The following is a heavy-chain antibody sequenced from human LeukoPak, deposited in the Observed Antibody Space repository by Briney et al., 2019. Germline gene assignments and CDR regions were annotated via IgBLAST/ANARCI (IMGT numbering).Heavy chain of an antibody. J-gene: IGHJ3*02. CDR2: INHSGST. CDR1: GVSFSGYY. CDR3: ARGKPTPADDAFDI. Sequence: SETLSLTCAVYGVSFSGYYWSWIRQPPGKGLEWIGEINHSGSTNYNPSLKSRVTISVDTSKNQFSLKLSSVTAADTAVYYCARGKPTPADDAFDIWGQGTMVTVSS. V-gene: IGHV4-34*01.